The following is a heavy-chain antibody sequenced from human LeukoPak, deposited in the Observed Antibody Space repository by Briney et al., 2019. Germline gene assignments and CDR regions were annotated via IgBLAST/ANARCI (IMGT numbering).Heavy chain of an antibody. J-gene: IGHJ4*02. Sequence: GGSLRLSCAASGFTFSSYAMSWVRQAPGKGLEWVSAISGSGGSTYYADSVKGRFTISRDNSKNTLYLQMNSLRAEDTAVYYCAKGFVENNRAQRWLQSATSFDYWGQGTLVTVSS. CDR2: ISGSGGST. CDR3: AKGFVENNRAQRWLQSATSFDY. D-gene: IGHD5-24*01. V-gene: IGHV3-23*01. CDR1: GFTFSSYA.